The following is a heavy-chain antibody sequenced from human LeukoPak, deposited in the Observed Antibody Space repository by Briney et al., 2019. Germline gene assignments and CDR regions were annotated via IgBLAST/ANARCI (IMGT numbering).Heavy chain of an antibody. Sequence: ASVKVSCKASGYTFTGYYMHWVRQAPGQGLEWMGWINPNSGDTNYAQKFQGRVTMTRDTSINTAYMELRSLRSDDTAVYYCARGDYIVATNWFDPWGQGTLVTVSS. CDR3: ARGDYIVATNWFDP. CDR2: INPNSGDT. J-gene: IGHJ5*02. D-gene: IGHD5-12*01. CDR1: GYTFTGYY. V-gene: IGHV1-2*02.